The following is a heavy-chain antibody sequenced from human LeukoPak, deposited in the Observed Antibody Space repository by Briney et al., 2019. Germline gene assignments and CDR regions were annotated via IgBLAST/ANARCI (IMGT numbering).Heavy chain of an antibody. D-gene: IGHD4-11*01. V-gene: IGHV4-39*07. J-gene: IGHJ4*02. Sequence: PSETLSLTCTVSGGSISSSSYYWGWIRQPPGKGLEWIGSIYYSGSTYYNPSLKSRVTISVDTSKNQFSLKLSSVTAADTAVYYCARGATAMDYSNYVAYDYWGQGTPVTVSS. CDR3: ARGATAMDYSNYVAYDY. CDR1: GGSISSSSYY. CDR2: IYYSGST.